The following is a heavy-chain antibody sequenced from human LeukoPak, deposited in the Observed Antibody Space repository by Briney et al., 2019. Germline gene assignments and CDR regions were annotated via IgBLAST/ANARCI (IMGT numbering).Heavy chain of an antibody. V-gene: IGHV3-30*02. Sequence: QTGGSLRLSCAASGFTFSSYGMHWVRQAPGKGLEWVAFIRYDGSNKYYADSVKGRFTISRDNSKNTLYLQMNSLRAEDTAVYYCAKDYRDYGDLDYWGQGTLVTVSS. D-gene: IGHD4-17*01. CDR3: AKDYRDYGDLDY. CDR2: IRYDGSNK. J-gene: IGHJ4*02. CDR1: GFTFSSYG.